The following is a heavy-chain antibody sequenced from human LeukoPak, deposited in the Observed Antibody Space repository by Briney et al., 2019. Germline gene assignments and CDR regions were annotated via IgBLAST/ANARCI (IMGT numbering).Heavy chain of an antibody. D-gene: IGHD3-22*01. CDR2: INHSGST. V-gene: IGHV4-34*01. Sequence: SETLSLTCAVYGGSFSGYYWGWIRQPPGKGLEWIGEINHSGSTNYNPSLKSRVTISVDTSKNQFSLKLSSVTAADTAVYYCARGQPWYYYDSSGYYYYYWGQGTLVTVSS. CDR3: ARGQPWYYYDSSGYYYYY. J-gene: IGHJ4*02. CDR1: GGSFSGYY.